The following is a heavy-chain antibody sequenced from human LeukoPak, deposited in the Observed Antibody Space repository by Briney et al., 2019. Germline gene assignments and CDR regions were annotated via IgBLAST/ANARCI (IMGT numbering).Heavy chain of an antibody. D-gene: IGHD3-22*01. CDR1: GFTFSGYS. Sequence: SGGSLRLSCAASGFTFSGYSMNWVRQAPGKGLEWVSSVSTTGYYIYYADSVKGRFTISRDNAKNSLYLQMNSLRAEDTAVYYCARTKDYYYDSSGYYGYWGQGTLVTVSS. CDR3: ARTKDYYYDSSGYYGY. J-gene: IGHJ4*02. CDR2: VSTTGYYI. V-gene: IGHV3-21*01.